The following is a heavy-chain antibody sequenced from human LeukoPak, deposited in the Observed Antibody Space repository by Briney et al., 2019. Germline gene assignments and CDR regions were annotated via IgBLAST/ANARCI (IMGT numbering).Heavy chain of an antibody. D-gene: IGHD3-22*01. Sequence: ASVKVSCKASGYTFTSYYMHWVRQAPGQGLEWMGIINPSGGSTSYAQRFQGRVTMTRDTSTSTVYMELSSLRSEDTAVYYCARGGASYDSGGYYYVLWHYWGQGTLVTVSS. CDR2: INPSGGST. CDR1: GYTFTSYY. J-gene: IGHJ4*02. CDR3: ARGGASYDSGGYYYVLWHY. V-gene: IGHV1-46*01.